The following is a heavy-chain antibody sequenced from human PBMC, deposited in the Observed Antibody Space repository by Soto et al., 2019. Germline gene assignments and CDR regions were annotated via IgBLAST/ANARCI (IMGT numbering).Heavy chain of an antibody. J-gene: IGHJ4*02. CDR3: ARHRIDILTGRNFDY. CDR1: GGSISSSSYY. CDR2: IYYSGST. Sequence: SETLSLTCTVSGGSISSSSYYWGWIRQPPGKGLEWIGSIYYSGSTYYNPSLKSRVTISVDTSKNQFSLKLSSVTAAETAVYYCARHRIDILTGRNFDYWGQGTLVTVSS. D-gene: IGHD3-9*01. V-gene: IGHV4-39*01.